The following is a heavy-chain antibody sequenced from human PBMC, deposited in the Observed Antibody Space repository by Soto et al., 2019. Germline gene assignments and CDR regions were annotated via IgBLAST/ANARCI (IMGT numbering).Heavy chain of an antibody. Sequence: GGSLRLSCAASGFTFSSYGMHWVRQAPGKGLEWVAVIWYDGSNKYYADSVKGRFTISRDNSKNTLYLQMNRLRAEDTAVYYCARDSNYDSSGYYTFGGYGMDVWGQGTTVTVSS. CDR3: ARDSNYDSSGYYTFGGYGMDV. CDR2: IWYDGSNK. D-gene: IGHD3-22*01. V-gene: IGHV3-33*01. CDR1: GFTFSSYG. J-gene: IGHJ6*02.